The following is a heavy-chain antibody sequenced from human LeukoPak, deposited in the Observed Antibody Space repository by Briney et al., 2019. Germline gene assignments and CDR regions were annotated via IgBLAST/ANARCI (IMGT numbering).Heavy chain of an antibody. CDR3: ARDLDGYNLGWFDP. V-gene: IGHV1-18*01. D-gene: IGHD5-24*01. J-gene: IGHJ5*02. CDR1: GYTFTSYG. Sequence: ASVKVSCKASGYTFTSYGISWVRQAPGQGLEWMGWISAYNGNTNYAQKLQGRVTMTTDTSTSTAYMELRSLRSDDTAVYYCARDLDGYNLGWFDPWDQGTLVTVSS. CDR2: ISAYNGNT.